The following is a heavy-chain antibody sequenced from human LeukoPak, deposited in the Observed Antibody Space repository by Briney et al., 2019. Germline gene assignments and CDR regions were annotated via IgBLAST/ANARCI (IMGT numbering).Heavy chain of an antibody. V-gene: IGHV3-30*04. D-gene: IGHD3-10*01. Sequence: GRSLRLSCAASGFTFSSYAMHWVRQAPGKGLEWVAVISYAGSNKYYADSVKGRLTISRDNSKNTLYLQMNSLRAEDTAVYYCARDAFTVRGYWGQGALVTVSS. J-gene: IGHJ4*02. CDR2: ISYAGSNK. CDR1: GFTFSSYA. CDR3: ARDAFTVRGY.